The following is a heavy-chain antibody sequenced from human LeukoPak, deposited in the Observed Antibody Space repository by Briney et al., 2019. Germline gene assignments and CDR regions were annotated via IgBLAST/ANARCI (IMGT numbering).Heavy chain of an antibody. Sequence: GGSLRLSCAASEFTFSIYAMHWVRQAPGKGLGYVSAITSNGGSAYYANSVKGRFTISRDNSKNTLYLQMGSLRAEDMAVYYCAREYCDSTTCYKTIDYWGQGTLATVSS. CDR2: ITSNGGSA. V-gene: IGHV3-64*01. CDR3: AREYCDSTTCYKTIDY. J-gene: IGHJ4*02. CDR1: EFTFSIYA. D-gene: IGHD2-2*02.